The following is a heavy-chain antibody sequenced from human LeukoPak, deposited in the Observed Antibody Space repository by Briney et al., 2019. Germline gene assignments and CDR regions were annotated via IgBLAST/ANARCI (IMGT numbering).Heavy chain of an antibody. CDR3: ARVVVVPAASMDV. V-gene: IGHV4-4*02. J-gene: IGHJ6*02. CDR2: IYHSGST. CDR1: GVSSSSSNW. Sequence: PSETLSLTCAVSGVSSSSSNWWSWVRQPPGKGLEWIGEIYHSGSTNYNPSLKSRVTISVDKSKNQFSLKLSSVTAADTAVYYCARVVVVPAASMDVWGQGTTVTVSS. D-gene: IGHD2-2*01.